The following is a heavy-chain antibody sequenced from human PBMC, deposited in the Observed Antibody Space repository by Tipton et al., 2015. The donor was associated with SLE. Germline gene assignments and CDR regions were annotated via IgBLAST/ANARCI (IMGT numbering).Heavy chain of an antibody. D-gene: IGHD5-18*01. Sequence: TLSLTCTVSGGSISSHYWSWIRQPPGKGLEWIGEINHSGSTNYNPSLKSRVTISVDKSKNQFSLKLSSVTAADTALYYCAKPRGGYSNAFDIWGQGTMVTVSS. CDR1: GGSISSHY. CDR2: INHSGST. J-gene: IGHJ3*02. V-gene: IGHV4-34*01. CDR3: AKPRGGYSNAFDI.